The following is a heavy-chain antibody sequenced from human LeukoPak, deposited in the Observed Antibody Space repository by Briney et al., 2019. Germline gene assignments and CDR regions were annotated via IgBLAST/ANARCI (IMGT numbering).Heavy chain of an antibody. V-gene: IGHV3-23*01. Sequence: ETLSLTCAVYGGSFSGYYWSWVRQAPGKGLEWVSAISGSGGSTYYADSVKGRFTISRDNSKNTLYLQMNSLRAEDTAVYYCAKVNILTEYYYDGGIDYWGQGTLVTVSS. CDR1: GGSFSGYY. D-gene: IGHD3-22*01. J-gene: IGHJ4*02. CDR2: ISGSGGST. CDR3: AKVNILTEYYYDGGIDY.